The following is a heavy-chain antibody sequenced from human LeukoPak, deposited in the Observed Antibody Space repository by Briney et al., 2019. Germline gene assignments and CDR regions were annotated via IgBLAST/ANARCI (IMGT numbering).Heavy chain of an antibody. J-gene: IGHJ4*02. CDR1: GFTVSSNY. Sequence: GESLRLSCAASGFTVSSNYMSWVRQAPGKGLEWVSVIYRGGNRFNAASVKGRFTVSRDNSKNTLYLQMTSLRAEDTAVYYCARADYYDSSGHNDYWGQGTLVTV. CDR3: ARADYYDSSGHNDY. D-gene: IGHD3-22*01. V-gene: IGHV3-53*01. CDR2: IYRGGNR.